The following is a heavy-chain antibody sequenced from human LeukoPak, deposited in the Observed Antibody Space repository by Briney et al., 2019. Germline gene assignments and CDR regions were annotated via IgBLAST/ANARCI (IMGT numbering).Heavy chain of an antibody. CDR3: ARFSSSWLLDY. Sequence: GGSLRLSCAASGFTFSSYEMNWVRQAPGKGLEWVSYISSSGSTIYYADSVKGRFTISRDNAKNLLYLLMNSLRAEDTAVYYCARFSSSWLLDYWGQGTLVTVSS. J-gene: IGHJ4*02. CDR2: ISSSGSTI. D-gene: IGHD6-13*01. CDR1: GFTFSSYE. V-gene: IGHV3-48*03.